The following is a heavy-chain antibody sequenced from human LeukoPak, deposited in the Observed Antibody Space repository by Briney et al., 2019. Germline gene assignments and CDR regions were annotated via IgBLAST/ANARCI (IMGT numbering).Heavy chain of an antibody. Sequence: SETLSLTCTVSGGSISSYYWSWIRQPAGKGLEWIWRIYTSGSTNYNPSLKSRVTMSVDTSKNQFPLKLSSVTAADTAVYYCASSPNYYDSSGYKRVDNWFDPWGQGTLVTVSS. V-gene: IGHV4-4*07. CDR2: IYTSGST. CDR3: ASSPNYYDSSGYKRVDNWFDP. D-gene: IGHD3-22*01. CDR1: GGSISSYY. J-gene: IGHJ5*02.